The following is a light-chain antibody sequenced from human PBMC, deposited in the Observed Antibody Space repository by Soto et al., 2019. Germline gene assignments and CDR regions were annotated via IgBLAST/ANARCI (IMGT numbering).Light chain of an antibody. CDR3: ISYKTDDTFV. CDR2: EAT. J-gene: IGLJ7*01. CDR1: RSDIGASNS. Sequence: QSALTQPASVSGSPRQPITISCAGTRSDIGASNSVSWYQHLPGRSPTLIIYEATNRPSGVSERFSGSKAGDTASLSISGLQADDESEYFCISYKTDDTFVFGGGTQLTVL. V-gene: IGLV2-14*01.